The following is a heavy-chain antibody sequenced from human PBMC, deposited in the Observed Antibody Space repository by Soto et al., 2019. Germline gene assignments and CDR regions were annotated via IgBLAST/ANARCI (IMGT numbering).Heavy chain of an antibody. V-gene: IGHV1-3*01. J-gene: IGHJ4*02. CDR2: INAGNGNT. D-gene: IGHD6-13*01. CDR3: ARDGAGEYSSSWNFDY. CDR1: GYTFTSYA. Sequence: ASVKVSCKASGYTFTSYAMHWVRQAPGQRLEWMGWINAGNGNTKYSQKFQGRVTITRDTSASTAYMELSSLRSEDTAVYYCARDGAGEYSSSWNFDYWGQGTLVTVSS.